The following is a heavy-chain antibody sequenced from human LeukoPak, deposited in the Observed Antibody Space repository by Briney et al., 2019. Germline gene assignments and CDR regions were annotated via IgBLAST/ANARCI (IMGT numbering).Heavy chain of an antibody. CDR2: ISGSGGST. CDR1: GFTFSSYA. Sequence: GGSLRLSCAASGFTFSSYAMSWVRQAPGKGLEWVSAISGSGGSTYYADSVKGRFTISRDNSKNTLYLQMNSLRAEDTAVYYCAKDRQDIVVVPAAIPDHDAFDIWGQGIMVTVSS. V-gene: IGHV3-23*01. J-gene: IGHJ3*02. CDR3: AKDRQDIVVVPAAIPDHDAFDI. D-gene: IGHD2-2*02.